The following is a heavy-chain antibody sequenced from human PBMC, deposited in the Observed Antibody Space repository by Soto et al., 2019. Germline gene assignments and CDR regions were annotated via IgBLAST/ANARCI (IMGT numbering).Heavy chain of an antibody. J-gene: IGHJ6*02. Sequence: SETLSLTCTVSGGSISSYYWSWIRQPAGKGLEWIGRIYTSGSTNYNPSLKSRVTMSVDTSKNQFSLKLSSVTAADTAVYYGAREDIVVVPAAIGVYYYYYGMDVWGQGTTVTVSS. V-gene: IGHV4-4*07. CDR1: GGSISSYY. D-gene: IGHD2-2*01. CDR2: IYTSGST. CDR3: AREDIVVVPAAIGVYYYYYGMDV.